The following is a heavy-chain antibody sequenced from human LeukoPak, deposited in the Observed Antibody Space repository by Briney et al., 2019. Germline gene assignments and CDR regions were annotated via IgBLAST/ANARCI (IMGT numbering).Heavy chain of an antibody. Sequence: GGSLRLSCAASGFTFSDYYMSWIRQAPGKGLEWVSYISSSGSTIYYADSVKGRFTISRDNAKNSLYLQMNSLRAEDTAVYYCARSLAWGHYYFDYWGQGTLVTASS. V-gene: IGHV3-11*01. CDR1: GFTFSDYY. D-gene: IGHD3-16*01. CDR2: ISSSGSTI. J-gene: IGHJ4*02. CDR3: ARSLAWGHYYFDY.